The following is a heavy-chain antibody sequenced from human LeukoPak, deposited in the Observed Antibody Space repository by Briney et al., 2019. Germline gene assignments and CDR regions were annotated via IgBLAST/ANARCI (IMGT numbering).Heavy chain of an antibody. CDR1: GFTFGDYA. CDR3: TRNFWSGYYGYYYYGMDV. CDR2: IRSKAYGGTT. V-gene: IGHV3-49*04. D-gene: IGHD3-3*01. J-gene: IGHJ6*02. Sequence: PGGSLRLSCTASGFTFGDYAMSWVRQAPGKGLEWVGFIRSKAYGGTTEYAASVKGRFTISRDDSKSIAYLQMNSLKTEDTAVYYCTRNFWSGYYGYYYYGMDVWGQGTTVTVSS.